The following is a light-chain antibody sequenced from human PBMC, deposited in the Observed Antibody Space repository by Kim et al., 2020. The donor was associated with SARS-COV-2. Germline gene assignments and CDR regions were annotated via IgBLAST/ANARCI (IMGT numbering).Light chain of an antibody. V-gene: IGLV4-60*03. CDR2: LEGSGSY. CDR1: SGHSSYI. Sequence: SVKLTCTLSSGHSSYIIAWHQQQPGKGPRYLMKLEGSGSYNKGSGVPDRFSGSSSGADRYLTISNLQSEDEADYYCETWDSNTHRVFGGGTKLTVL. CDR3: ETWDSNTHRV. J-gene: IGLJ3*02.